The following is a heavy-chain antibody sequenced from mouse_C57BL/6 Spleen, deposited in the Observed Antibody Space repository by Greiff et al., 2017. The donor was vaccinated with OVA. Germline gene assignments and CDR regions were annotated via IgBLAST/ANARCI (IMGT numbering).Heavy chain of an antibody. V-gene: IGHV1-80*01. CDR3: AREDLVVVGFDY. D-gene: IGHD1-1*02. Sequence: QVQLQQSGAELVKPGASVKISCKASGYAFSSYWMNWVKQRPGKGLEWIGQIYPGDGDTNYNGKFKGKATLTADKSSSTAYMQLSSLTSEDSAVYFCAREDLVVVGFDYWGQGTTLTVSS. CDR2: IYPGDGDT. J-gene: IGHJ2*01. CDR1: GYAFSSYW.